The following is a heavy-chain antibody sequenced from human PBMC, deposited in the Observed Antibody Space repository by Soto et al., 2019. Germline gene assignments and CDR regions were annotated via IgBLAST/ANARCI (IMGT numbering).Heavy chain of an antibody. CDR3: AKVSGSTVTTYVSYYYYGRDV. CDR1: GFTFSSYA. CDR2: ISGSGGST. D-gene: IGHD4-17*01. Sequence: GGSLRLSCAASGFTFSSYAMSWVRQAPGKGLEWVSAISGSGGSTYYADSVKGRFTISRDNSKNTLYLQMNSLRAEDTAVYYCAKVSGSTVTTYVSYYYYGRDVWGKGTTVTVPS. V-gene: IGHV3-23*01. J-gene: IGHJ6*04.